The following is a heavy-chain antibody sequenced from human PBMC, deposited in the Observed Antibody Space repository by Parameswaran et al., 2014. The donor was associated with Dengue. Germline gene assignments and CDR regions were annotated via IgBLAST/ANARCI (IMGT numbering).Heavy chain of an antibody. Sequence: VRQMPGKGLEWMGIIYPGDSETRYSPSFQGRVTFSADKSSNTAYLQWSGLKASDTAMYYCARRRYDSSGFQVHFDNWGQGTQVTVSS. D-gene: IGHD3-22*01. CDR3: ARRRYDSSGFQVHFDN. CDR2: IYPGDSET. V-gene: IGHV5-51*01. J-gene: IGHJ4*02.